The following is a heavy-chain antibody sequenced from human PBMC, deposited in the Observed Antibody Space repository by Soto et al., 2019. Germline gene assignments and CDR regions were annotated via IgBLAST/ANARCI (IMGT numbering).Heavy chain of an antibody. CDR2: IYNDETTT. CDR3: ASGVVGGVIVH. J-gene: IGHJ5*02. V-gene: IGHV3-74*01. Sequence: EVQLVESGGGLVQPGGSLRLSCAASGFAFRSYWMHWVRQVPGKGLVWVSRIYNDETTTNYADSVKGRFTISRDNAENTLYLQMNSLRVEDTAVYYCASGVVGGVIVHWGQGTLVTVSS. CDR1: GFAFRSYW. D-gene: IGHD3-16*01.